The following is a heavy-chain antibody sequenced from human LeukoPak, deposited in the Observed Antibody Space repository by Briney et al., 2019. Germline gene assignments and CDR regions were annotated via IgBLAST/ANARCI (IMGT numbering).Heavy chain of an antibody. CDR1: GYSFTSYW. CDR3: ARDSSGYQSAYYFDY. V-gene: IGHV5-51*01. CDR2: IYPGDSDT. J-gene: IGHJ4*02. Sequence: GESLKISCKGSGYSFTSYWIGWVRQMPGKGLEWMGIIYPGDSDTRYSPSFQGQVTISADKSISTAYLQWSSLKASDTAMYYCARDSSGYQSAYYFDYWGQGTLVTVSS. D-gene: IGHD3-22*01.